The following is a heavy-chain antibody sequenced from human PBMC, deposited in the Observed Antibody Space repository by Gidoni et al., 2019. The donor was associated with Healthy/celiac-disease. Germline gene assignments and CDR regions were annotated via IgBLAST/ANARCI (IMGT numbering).Heavy chain of an antibody. D-gene: IGHD3-22*01. Sequence: QVQLQESGPGLVKPSETLSLTCTVSGGSISSYYWSWIRQPAGKGLEWIGRIYTSGSTNYNPSLKSRVTMSVDTSKNQFSLKLSSVTAADTAVYYCARDRGREGRGFPDAFDIWGQGTMVTVSS. V-gene: IGHV4-4*07. CDR3: ARDRGREGRGFPDAFDI. J-gene: IGHJ3*02. CDR1: GGSISSYY. CDR2: IYTSGST.